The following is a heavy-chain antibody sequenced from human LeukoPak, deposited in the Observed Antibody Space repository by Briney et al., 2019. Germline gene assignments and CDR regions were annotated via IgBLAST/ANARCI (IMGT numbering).Heavy chain of an antibody. V-gene: IGHV3-15*01. Sequence: GGSLRLSCAASGFTSSNAWMSWVRQAPGKGLEWVGLIKSKTDGGTTDYAAPVKGRFTISRDDSKNTLYLQMSSLKDEDTGVYYCTTRKYSTGWYYWGQGTLVTVSS. CDR3: TTRKYSTGWYY. J-gene: IGHJ4*02. D-gene: IGHD6-19*01. CDR1: GFTSSNAW. CDR2: IKSKTDGGTT.